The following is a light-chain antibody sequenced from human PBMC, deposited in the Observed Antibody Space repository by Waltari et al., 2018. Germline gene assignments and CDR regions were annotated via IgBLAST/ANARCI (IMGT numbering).Light chain of an antibody. CDR2: AAS. CDR1: QTVTRSY. Sequence: EIVLTQSPGTLSLSPGETATLSCRASQTVTRSYITWYQHKPGQAPRLLIYAASSRASGVPDRFSGSGSGTEFTLTISRLEPEDFAVYYCQQYGNSGSFGPGTTVDI. CDR3: QQYGNSGS. V-gene: IGKV3-20*01. J-gene: IGKJ3*01.